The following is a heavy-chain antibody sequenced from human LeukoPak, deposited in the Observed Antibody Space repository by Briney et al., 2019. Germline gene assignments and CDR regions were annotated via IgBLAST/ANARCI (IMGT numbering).Heavy chain of an antibody. V-gene: IGHV1-8*01. CDR3: ARDGTDTAMVSYYYYYMDV. CDR2: MNPISGNT. J-gene: IGHJ6*03. CDR1: GYTFTSYD. D-gene: IGHD5-18*01. Sequence: ASVKVSCKASGYTFTSYDINWVRQATGQGLEWMGWMNPISGNTGHAQKFQGRVTMTRDTSISTAYMELSRLRSDDTAVYYCARDGTDTAMVSYYYYYMDVWGKGTTVTVSS.